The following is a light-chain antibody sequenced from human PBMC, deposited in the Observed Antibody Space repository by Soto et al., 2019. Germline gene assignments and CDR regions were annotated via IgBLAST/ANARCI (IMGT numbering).Light chain of an antibody. CDR3: QKFNTAPLT. J-gene: IGKJ5*01. V-gene: IGKV1-27*01. CDR1: QDISVY. CDR2: SAS. Sequence: DIQMTQSPSSLSASVGDRVTITCRASQDISVYLAWYQQKPGKVPKLLIYSASTLQSGLPSRFSGSGSGTDFTPTISRLQPEDAATYYCQKFNTAPLTFGQGTRLEIK.